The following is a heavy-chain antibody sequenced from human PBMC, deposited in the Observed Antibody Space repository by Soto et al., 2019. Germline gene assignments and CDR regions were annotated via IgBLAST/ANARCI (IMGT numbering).Heavy chain of an antibody. CDR2: VNADNGKT. D-gene: IGHD6-19*01. Sequence: ASVKVSCKASGYNFMTYDMHWVRQATGQRLEWMGWVNADNGKTKYSQRFQSRVTLTTDTSASTAYMELTSLTSEDTAVYYCVRVGSRGWQVNFDFWGQGTLVTVSS. J-gene: IGHJ4*02. CDR3: VRVGSRGWQVNFDF. V-gene: IGHV1-3*01. CDR1: GYNFMTYD.